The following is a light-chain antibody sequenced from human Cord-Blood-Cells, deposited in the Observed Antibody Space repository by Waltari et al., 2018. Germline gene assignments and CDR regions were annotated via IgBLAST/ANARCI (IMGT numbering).Light chain of an antibody. V-gene: IGLV2-11*01. CDR2: EVS. J-gene: IGLJ1*01. CDR1: SSDVGGDNY. Sequence: SALTQPRSVSGAPGQSVTISCTGTSSDVGGDNYVSWYQQLPGKAPKLMIYEVSKRPSGFPDRFSGSKAGNTGSLTISGLQAEDEADYYCCSYAGSYVYVFGTGTKVTVL. CDR3: CSYAGSYVYV.